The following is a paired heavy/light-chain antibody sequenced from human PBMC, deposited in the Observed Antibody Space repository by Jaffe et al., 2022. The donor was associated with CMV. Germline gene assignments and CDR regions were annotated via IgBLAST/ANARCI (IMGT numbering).Heavy chain of an antibody. CDR2: MNRDGSER. CDR3: VRDGNGGYLHR. V-gene: IGHV3-7*01. Sequence: EVQLVESGGDLVQPGGSLRLSCAVSGFTFSNYWMSWVRQAPGKGPEWVANMNRDGSERHYVDSVKGRFTISRDNAKNSLYLQMNSLRVEDTAVYYCVRDGNGGYLHRWGQGTLVTVSS. J-gene: IGHJ5*02. D-gene: IGHD5-12*01. CDR1: GFTFSNYW.
Light chain of an antibody. CDR2: LVS. Sequence: DIQMTQSPFTLSASVGDRVTITCRASQSVGGSLAWFQQKPGKAPQALIYLVSNLESAVPSRFSGSGSGTEFTLTISSLQPDDFATYYCQQSHTHPKTFGQGTKVEIK. J-gene: IGKJ1*01. V-gene: IGKV1-5*03. CDR3: QQSHTHPKT. CDR1: QSVGGS.